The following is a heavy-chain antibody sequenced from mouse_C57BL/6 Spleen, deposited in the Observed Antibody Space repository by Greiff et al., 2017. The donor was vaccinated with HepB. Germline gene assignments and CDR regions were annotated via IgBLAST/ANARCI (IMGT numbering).Heavy chain of an antibody. CDR1: GFTFSSYG. CDR2: ISSGGSYT. CDR3: ARQSGPSCFDY. J-gene: IGHJ2*01. Sequence: EVKLEESGGDLVKPGGSLKLSCAASGFTFSSYGMSWVRQTPDKRLEWVATISSGGSYTYYPDSVKGRFTISRDNAKNTLYLQMSSLKSEDTAMYYCARQSGPSCFDYWGQGTTLTVSS. D-gene: IGHD1-3*01. V-gene: IGHV5-6*02.